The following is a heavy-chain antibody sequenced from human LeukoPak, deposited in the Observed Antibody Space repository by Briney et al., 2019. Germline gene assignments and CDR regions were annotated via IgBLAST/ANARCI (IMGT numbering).Heavy chain of an antibody. J-gene: IGHJ6*02. CDR3: ARGGYSGYDAYYYYYGMDV. D-gene: IGHD5-12*01. CDR1: GYTFTGYY. V-gene: IGHV1-2*02. Sequence: ASVKVSCKASGYTFTGYYMHWVRQAPGQGLEWMGWINPNSGGTNYAQKFQGRVTMTRDTSISTAYMELSRLRSDDTAVYYCARGGYSGYDAYYYYYGMDVWGQGTTVTVSS. CDR2: INPNSGGT.